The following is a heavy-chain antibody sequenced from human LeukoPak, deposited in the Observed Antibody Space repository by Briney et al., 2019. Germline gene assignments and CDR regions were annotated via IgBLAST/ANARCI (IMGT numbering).Heavy chain of an antibody. J-gene: IGHJ5*02. CDR1: GGSISSGGYY. CDR3: ARALTTPNWFDP. CDR2: IYYSGST. V-gene: IGHV4-31*03. Sequence: SETLSLTCTVSGGSISSGGYYWSWIRQHPGKGLEWIGYIYYSGSTYYNPSLKSRVTISVDTSKNQFSLKLSSVTAADTAVYYCARALTTPNWFDPWGQGTLVTVSS. D-gene: IGHD3-22*01.